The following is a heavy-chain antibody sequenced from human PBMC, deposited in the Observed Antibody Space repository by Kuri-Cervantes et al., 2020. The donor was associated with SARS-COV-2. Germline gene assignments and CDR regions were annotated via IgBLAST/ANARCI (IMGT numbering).Heavy chain of an antibody. CDR2: ISSSSSTT. D-gene: IGHD3-9*01. V-gene: IGHV3-48*02. CDR1: GFTFSSYS. J-gene: IGHJ6*02. Sequence: GGSLRLSCAASGFTFSSYSMNWVRQAPGKGLEWVSYISSSSSTTYYAASVKGRFTISRDNAKNSLYLQMNSLRDEDTAVYYCARQYYDILTGYYLYGMDVWGQGTTVTVSS. CDR3: ARQYYDILTGYYLYGMDV.